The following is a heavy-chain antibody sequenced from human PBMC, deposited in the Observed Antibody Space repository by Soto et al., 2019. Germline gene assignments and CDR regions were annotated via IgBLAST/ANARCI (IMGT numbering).Heavy chain of an antibody. D-gene: IGHD3-3*01. CDR3: ARGGEGLRFLEWLSLTPAFDY. CDR1: GGSFSGYY. Sequence: SETLSLTCAVYGGSFSGYYWSWIRQPPGKGLEWIGEINHSGSTNYNPSLKSRVTISVDTSKNQFSLKLSSVTAADTAVYYCARGGEGLRFLEWLSLTPAFDYWGQGTLVTVS. V-gene: IGHV4-34*01. CDR2: INHSGST. J-gene: IGHJ4*02.